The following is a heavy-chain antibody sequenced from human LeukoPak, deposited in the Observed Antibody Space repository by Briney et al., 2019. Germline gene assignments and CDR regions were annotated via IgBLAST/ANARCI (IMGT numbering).Heavy chain of an antibody. D-gene: IGHD1-7*01. J-gene: IGHJ3*01. CDR2: CYSPDTAT. V-gene: IGHV5-51*01. Sequence: GESLKISCKGCGYTFTSYWIGWVRQMRRKGLEWVGICYSPDTATRSSPSSQGQVTISADNSISTASLHWSSLKASDPAMYYCARRLGLHAFDVWGQGTMVTVSS. CDR1: GYTFTSYW. CDR3: ARRLGLHAFDV.